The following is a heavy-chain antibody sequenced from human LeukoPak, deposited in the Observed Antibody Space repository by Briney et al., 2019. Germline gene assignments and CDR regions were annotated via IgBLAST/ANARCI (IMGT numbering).Heavy chain of an antibody. CDR2: ISGSGGST. D-gene: IGHD5-24*01. J-gene: IGHJ3*02. Sequence: GGSLRLSXAASGFTFSSYAMSWVRQAPGKGLEWVSAISGSGGSTYYADSVKGRFTISRDNSKNTLYLQMNSLRAEDTAVYYCAKPLEMATIASGAFDIWGQGTMVTVSS. CDR3: AKPLEMATIASGAFDI. V-gene: IGHV3-23*01. CDR1: GFTFSSYA.